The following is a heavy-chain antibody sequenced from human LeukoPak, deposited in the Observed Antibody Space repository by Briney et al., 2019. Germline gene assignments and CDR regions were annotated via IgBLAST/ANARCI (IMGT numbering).Heavy chain of an antibody. CDR1: GYTFTGYY. CDR2: INPNSGGT. Sequence: GASVKVSCKASGYTFTGYYMHWVRQAPGQGLEWMGWINPNSGGTNYAQKFQGRVTMTRDTSISTAYMELSRLRSDDTAVYYCARLSDSSSPDAFDIWGQGTMVTVSS. V-gene: IGHV1-2*02. J-gene: IGHJ3*02. CDR3: ARLSDSSSPDAFDI. D-gene: IGHD6-13*01.